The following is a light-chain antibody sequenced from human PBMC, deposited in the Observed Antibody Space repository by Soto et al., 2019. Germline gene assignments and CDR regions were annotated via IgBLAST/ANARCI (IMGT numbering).Light chain of an antibody. V-gene: IGLV1-40*01. J-gene: IGLJ1*01. Sequence: QSVQTHPPSVSWAPGHRVTISCTGSSSNIGAGYAVHWYQKLPGTGPKLLIYNNAIRPSGVPDRFSGSRSGTSASLAITGLQAEDEADYYCQSHDNSLSGFYVFGTGTKVTVL. CDR1: SSNIGAGYA. CDR2: NNA. CDR3: QSHDNSLSGFYV.